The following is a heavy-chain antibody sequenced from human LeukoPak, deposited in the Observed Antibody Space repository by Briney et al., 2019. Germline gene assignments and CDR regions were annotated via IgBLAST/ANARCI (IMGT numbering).Heavy chain of an antibody. D-gene: IGHD2-2*01. CDR3: ARGVPAAFYYYYMDV. Sequence: ASVKVSCKASGYTFTSYGISWVRQAPGQGLEWMGWISAYNGNTSYAQKLQGRVTMTTDTSTSTAYMELRSLRSDDTAVYYCARGVPAAFYYYYMDVWGKGTTVTVSS. CDR2: ISAYNGNT. V-gene: IGHV1-18*01. J-gene: IGHJ6*03. CDR1: GYTFTSYG.